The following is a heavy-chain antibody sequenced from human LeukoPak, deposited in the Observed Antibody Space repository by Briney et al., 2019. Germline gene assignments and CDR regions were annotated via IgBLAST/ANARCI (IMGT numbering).Heavy chain of an antibody. J-gene: IGHJ2*01. CDR1: GYTLTELS. V-gene: IGHV1-24*01. CDR2: FDPEDGET. Sequence: ASVKVPCKVSGYTLTELSMHWVRQAPGKGLEWMGGFDPEDGETIYAQKFQGRVTVTEDTSTDTAYMELSSLRSEDTAVYYCATAVDTAMVTESWYFDLWGRGTLVTVSS. D-gene: IGHD5-18*01. CDR3: ATAVDTAMVTESWYFDL.